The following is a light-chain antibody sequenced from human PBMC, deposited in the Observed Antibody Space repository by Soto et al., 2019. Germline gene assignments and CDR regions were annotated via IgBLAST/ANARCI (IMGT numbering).Light chain of an antibody. Sequence: QAVVTQEPSLTVSPGGTVTLTCASSTGAVTSGHYPYWFQQKPGQAPRTLIYDTSNKHSWTPARFSGSLLGGKPVLTLSGAQPEDEAHYFCLLSYGGARRVFGGGTKLTVL. CDR3: LLSYGGARRV. CDR1: TGAVTSGHY. V-gene: IGLV7-46*01. CDR2: DTS. J-gene: IGLJ2*01.